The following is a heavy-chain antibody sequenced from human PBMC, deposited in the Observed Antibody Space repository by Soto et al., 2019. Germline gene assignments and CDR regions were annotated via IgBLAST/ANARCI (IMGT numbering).Heavy chain of an antibody. CDR1: GYTLTELS. Sequence: ASVKVSCKVSGYTLTELSMHWVRQAPGKGLEWMGGFDPEDGETIYAQKFQGRVTMTEDTSTDTAYMELSSLRSEDTAVYYCATQNYYGSGSYYSNYYYYGMDVWGQGITVTVSS. CDR2: FDPEDGET. D-gene: IGHD3-10*01. V-gene: IGHV1-24*01. J-gene: IGHJ6*02. CDR3: ATQNYYGSGSYYSNYYYYGMDV.